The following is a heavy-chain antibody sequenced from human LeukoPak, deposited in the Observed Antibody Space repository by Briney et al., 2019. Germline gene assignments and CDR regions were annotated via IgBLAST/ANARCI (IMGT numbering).Heavy chain of an antibody. CDR2: IYYTGST. D-gene: IGHD2-15*01. CDR3: ARGAYCSGGSCRSYYYYYYMDV. CDR1: GGSISNYY. J-gene: IGHJ6*03. V-gene: IGHV4-59*01. Sequence: SETLSLTCTVSGGSISNYYWSWIRQPPGKGLEWIGYIYYTGSTSYNPSLKSRVTISIDTSKNQFSLKLSSVTAADTAVYYCARGAYCSGGSCRSYYYYYYMDVWGKGTTVTISS.